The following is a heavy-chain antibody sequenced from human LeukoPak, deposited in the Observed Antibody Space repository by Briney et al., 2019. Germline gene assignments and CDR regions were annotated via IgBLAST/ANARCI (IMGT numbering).Heavy chain of an antibody. Sequence: ASVKVSCKASGYTLTSYGISWVRQAPGQGLEWMGWISGYNGNTNYAQKLQGRATMTTDTSTNTVYMELRSLRSEDTAVYYCARGGIAVAGPHVNWFDPWGQGTLVIVSS. J-gene: IGHJ5*02. CDR3: ARGGIAVAGPHVNWFDP. D-gene: IGHD6-19*01. CDR1: GYTLTSYG. V-gene: IGHV1-18*01. CDR2: ISGYNGNT.